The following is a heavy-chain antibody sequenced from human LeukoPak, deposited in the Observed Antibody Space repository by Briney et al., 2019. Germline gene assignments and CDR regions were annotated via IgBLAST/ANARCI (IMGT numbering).Heavy chain of an antibody. D-gene: IGHD2-2*01. V-gene: IGHV4-39*01. CDR1: GGSISSSSYY. Sequence: SETLSLTCTVSGGSISSSSYYWGWIRQPPGKGLEWIGSIYYSGSTYYNPSLKSRVTISVDTSKNQFSLKLNSVTAADTAVYYCARRSTSGCLDYWGQGTLVTVSS. J-gene: IGHJ4*02. CDR3: ARRSTSGCLDY. CDR2: IYYSGST.